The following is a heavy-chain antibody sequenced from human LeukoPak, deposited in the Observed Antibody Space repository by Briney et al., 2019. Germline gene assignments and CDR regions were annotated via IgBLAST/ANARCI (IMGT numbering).Heavy chain of an antibody. Sequence: HPGGSLRLSCAASGFTFSSFAMHWVRQAPGKGLEWVSYISSRSGTIYYADSVRGRFTISRDNARNSLYLQMNSLRVEDTAVYYCARDLDIVGAPEAPYFFDNWGQGALVTVSS. CDR2: ISSRSGTI. D-gene: IGHD1-26*01. CDR1: GFTFSSFA. J-gene: IGHJ4*02. CDR3: ARDLDIVGAPEAPYFFDN. V-gene: IGHV3-48*01.